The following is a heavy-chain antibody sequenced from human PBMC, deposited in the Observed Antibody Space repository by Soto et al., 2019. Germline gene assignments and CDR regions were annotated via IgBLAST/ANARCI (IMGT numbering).Heavy chain of an antibody. CDR2: IIPISTTT. J-gene: IGHJ6*02. Sequence: QVQLVQSGAEVKKPGFSVKVSCKASGGTFSSYAITRVRQAPGQGLEWMGGIIPISTTTDYAQKFQGRVTITADKSTSTAFLELSRLTSEDTAVYYCARVAGYYYAMDVWGQGTTVTVSS. CDR1: GGTFSSYA. CDR3: ARVAGYYYAMDV. D-gene: IGHD6-19*01. V-gene: IGHV1-69*06.